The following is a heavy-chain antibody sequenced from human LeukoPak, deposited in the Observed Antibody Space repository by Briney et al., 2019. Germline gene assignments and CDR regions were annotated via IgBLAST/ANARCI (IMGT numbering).Heavy chain of an antibody. D-gene: IGHD3-22*01. CDR1: GFTFSSYS. Sequence: GGSLRLSCAASGFTFSSYSMNWVRQAPGKGLEWVSSISSSSSYIYYADSVKGRFTISRDNAKNSLYLQMHSLRAEDTAVYYCARDPRVDGSGYLVVYYFDYWGQGTLVTVSS. CDR3: ARDPRVDGSGYLVVYYFDY. J-gene: IGHJ4*02. CDR2: ISSSSSYI. V-gene: IGHV3-21*01.